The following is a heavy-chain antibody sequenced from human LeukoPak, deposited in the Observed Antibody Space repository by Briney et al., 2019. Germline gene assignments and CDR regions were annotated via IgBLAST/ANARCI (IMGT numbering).Heavy chain of an antibody. D-gene: IGHD2-2*01. CDR2: INHSGST. CDR1: GGSFSGYY. Sequence: SETLSLTCAVYGGSFSGYYWSWIRQPPGKGLEWIGEINHSGSTYYNPSLKSRVTISVDTSKNQFSLKLSSVTAADTAVYYCARGRVVPAAVFDYWGQGTLVTVSS. V-gene: IGHV4-34*01. CDR3: ARGRVVPAAVFDY. J-gene: IGHJ4*02.